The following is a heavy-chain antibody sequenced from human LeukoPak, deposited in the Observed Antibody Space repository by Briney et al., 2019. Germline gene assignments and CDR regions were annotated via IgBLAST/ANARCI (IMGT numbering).Heavy chain of an antibody. CDR3: SRRMTTLTTHYYYYYYMDV. D-gene: IGHD4-17*01. V-gene: IGHV4-34*01. CDR1: GGSFSGYY. CDR2: INHSGST. J-gene: IGHJ6*03. Sequence: SETLSLTCAVYGGSFSGYYWSWIRQPPGKGLEWIGEINHSGSTNYNPSLKSRVTISVDTSKNQFSLKLSSVTAADTAVYYCSRRMTTLTTHYYYYYYMDVWGKGTTVTVSS.